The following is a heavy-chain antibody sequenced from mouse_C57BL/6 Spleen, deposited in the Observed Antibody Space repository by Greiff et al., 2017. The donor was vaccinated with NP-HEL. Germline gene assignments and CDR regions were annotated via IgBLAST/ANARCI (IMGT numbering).Heavy chain of an antibody. D-gene: IGHD1-1*01. CDR3: ARGFITTVPFAY. CDR2: IYPGDGDT. Sequence: QVHVKQSGAELVKPGASVKISCKASGYAFSSYWMNWVKQRPGKGLEWIGQIYPGDGDTNYNGKFKGKATLTADKSSSTAYMQLSSLTSEDSAVYFCARGFITTVPFAYWGQGTLVTVSA. CDR1: GYAFSSYW. J-gene: IGHJ3*01. V-gene: IGHV1-80*01.